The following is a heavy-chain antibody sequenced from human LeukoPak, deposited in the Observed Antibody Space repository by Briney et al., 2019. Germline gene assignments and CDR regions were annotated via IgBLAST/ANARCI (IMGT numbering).Heavy chain of an antibody. CDR3: ARGRGGLRLLDY. J-gene: IGHJ4*02. D-gene: IGHD3-16*01. CDR1: GGSISSSSYS. Sequence: SETLSLTCTVSGGSISSSSYSWGWIRQPPGKGLEWIGSIYYSGSTYYNPSLKSRVTISVDTSKNQFSLKLSSVTAADTAVYYCARGRGGLRLLDYWGQGTLVTVSS. CDR2: IYYSGST. V-gene: IGHV4-39*01.